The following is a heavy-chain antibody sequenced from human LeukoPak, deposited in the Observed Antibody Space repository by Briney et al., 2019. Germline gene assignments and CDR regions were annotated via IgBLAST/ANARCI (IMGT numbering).Heavy chain of an antibody. V-gene: IGHV4-39*07. CDR2: IYYSGST. Sequence: PSETLSLTCTVSGGSISSSSYYWGWIRQPPGKGLEWIGSIYYSGSTYYNPSLKSRVTISVDTSKNQFSLKLSSVTAADTAVYYCARLGYYGSVPVGEAFDIWGQGTMVTVSS. J-gene: IGHJ3*02. CDR1: GGSISSSSYY. CDR3: ARLGYYGSVPVGEAFDI. D-gene: IGHD3-10*01.